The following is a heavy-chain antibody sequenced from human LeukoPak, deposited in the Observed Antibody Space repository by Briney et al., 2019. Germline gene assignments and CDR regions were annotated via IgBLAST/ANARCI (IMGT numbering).Heavy chain of an antibody. CDR3: AIYSSRIGGKDY. Sequence: PGGSLRLSCAASGFTFSSYAMHWVRQAPGKGLEWVAVISYDGSNKYYADSVKGRFTISRDNSKNTLYLQMNSLRAEDTAVYYCAIYSSRIGGKDYWGQGTLVTVSS. CDR2: ISYDGSNK. D-gene: IGHD6-13*01. V-gene: IGHV3-30*04. CDR1: GFTFSSYA. J-gene: IGHJ4*02.